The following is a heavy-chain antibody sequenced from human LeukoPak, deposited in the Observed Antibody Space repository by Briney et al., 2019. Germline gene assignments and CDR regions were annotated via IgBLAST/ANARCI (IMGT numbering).Heavy chain of an antibody. Sequence: SETLSLTCSVSGGSISSSRYYWGWIRQPPGKGLEWIASIYYSGSTYNNPSLKSRVTISVDTSKNQFSLKLSSVTAADTAVYYCARQGSGSIYNWFDPWGQGTLVTVSS. CDR1: GGSISSSRYY. J-gene: IGHJ5*02. CDR3: ARQGSGSIYNWFDP. CDR2: IYYSGST. D-gene: IGHD3-10*01. V-gene: IGHV4-39*07.